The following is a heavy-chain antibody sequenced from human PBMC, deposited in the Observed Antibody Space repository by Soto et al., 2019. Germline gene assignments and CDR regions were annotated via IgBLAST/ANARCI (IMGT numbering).Heavy chain of an antibody. CDR1: GFTVSTNY. Sequence: VQLVESGGGLLQPGGSLRLSCAASGFTVSTNYMSWVRQAPGKGLEWVSVIYSGGATYYADSVQGRFTISRDNSKNTLYVQVNSLRAEDTAVYYCATSGTYYSSFDSWGQGTLVTVSS. CDR2: IYSGGAT. J-gene: IGHJ4*02. D-gene: IGHD1-26*01. V-gene: IGHV3-53*01. CDR3: ATSGTYYSSFDS.